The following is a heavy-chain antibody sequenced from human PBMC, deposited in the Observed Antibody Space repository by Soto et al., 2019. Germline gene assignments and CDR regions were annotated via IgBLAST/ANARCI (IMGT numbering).Heavy chain of an antibody. CDR1: GFTFSSYW. J-gene: IGHJ4*02. V-gene: IGHV3-74*01. Sequence: GGSLRLSCAASGFTFSSYWMHWVRQAPGKGLVWVSRINSDGSSTSYADSVKGRFTISRDNAKNTLYLQMNSLRAEDTAVYYCARSSLVAIAVAGRDLDYWGQGTLVTVSS. CDR3: ARSSLVAIAVAGRDLDY. D-gene: IGHD6-19*01. CDR2: INSDGSST.